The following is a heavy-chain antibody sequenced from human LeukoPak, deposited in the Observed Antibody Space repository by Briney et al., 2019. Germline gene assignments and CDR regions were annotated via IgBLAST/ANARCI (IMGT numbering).Heavy chain of an antibody. CDR3: ARDLIAAAGTQAYYYGTDV. Sequence: SGTLSLTCTVSGGSIRSYFWTWIRQPAGKGLEWIGLIYTNGSTNYNPSLKSRVTMSVDMSKNQFSLKLNSVTAADTAVYYCARDLIAAAGTQAYYYGTDVWGQGTTVTVSS. V-gene: IGHV4-4*07. D-gene: IGHD6-13*01. CDR2: IYTNGST. CDR1: GGSIRSYF. J-gene: IGHJ6*02.